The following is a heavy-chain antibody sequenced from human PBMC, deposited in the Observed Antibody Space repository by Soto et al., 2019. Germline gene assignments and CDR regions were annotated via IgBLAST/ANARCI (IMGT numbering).Heavy chain of an antibody. J-gene: IGHJ6*02. CDR2: IIPIFGTA. D-gene: IGHD3-10*01. V-gene: IGHV1-69*01. CDR1: GGTFSSYA. CDR3: ARISGSSYPPYYYYGMDF. Sequence: QVQLVQSGAEVKKPGSSVKVSCKASGGTFSSYAISWVRQAPGQGLEWMGGIIPIFGTANYAQKFQGRVMITADEATSTAYRELSSLRSEDRAVYYCARISGSSYPPYYYYGMDFWGQGATVTVSS.